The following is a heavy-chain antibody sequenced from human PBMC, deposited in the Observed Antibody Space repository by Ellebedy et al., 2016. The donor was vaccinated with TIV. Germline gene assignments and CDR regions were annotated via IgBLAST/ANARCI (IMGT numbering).Heavy chain of an antibody. CDR2: IAIDSTT. CDR1: ELTVTSNY. V-gene: IGHV3-66*01. Sequence: GESLKISCAASELTVTSNYMSWVRQAPGKGLEWVSTIAIDSTTYYADSVKGRFTISRDNSKNTLEIQMNSLRAEDTAVYYCARETYNDVDLKLWGIFDIWGQGTMVTVSS. J-gene: IGHJ3*02. D-gene: IGHD3-10*01. CDR3: ARETYNDVDLKLWGIFDI.